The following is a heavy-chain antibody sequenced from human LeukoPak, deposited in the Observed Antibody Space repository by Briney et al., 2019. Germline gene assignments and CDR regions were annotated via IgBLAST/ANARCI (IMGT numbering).Heavy chain of an antibody. J-gene: IGHJ6*02. Sequence: ASVKVSCKASGGTFSSYAISWVRQAPGQGLEWMGRIIPILGIANYAQKFQGRVTITADKSTSTAYMELSSLRSEDTAVYYCARDHRYNWNDDYYYGMDVWGQGTTVTVSS. V-gene: IGHV1-69*04. CDR2: IIPILGIA. CDR3: ARDHRYNWNDDYYYGMDV. D-gene: IGHD1-1*01. CDR1: GGTFSSYA.